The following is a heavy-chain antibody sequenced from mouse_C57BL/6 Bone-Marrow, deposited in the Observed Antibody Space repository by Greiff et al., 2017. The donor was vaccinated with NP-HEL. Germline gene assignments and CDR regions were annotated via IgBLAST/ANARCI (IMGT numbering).Heavy chain of an antibody. Sequence: QVQLQQSGAELARPGASVKLSCKASGYTFTSSGISWVKQRTGQGLEWIGEIYPRSGNTYYNEKFKGKATLTADKSSSTAYLELRSLTSEDSAVYFCARGHYYGSPYYFDYWGQGTTLTVSS. D-gene: IGHD1-1*01. V-gene: IGHV1-81*01. CDR1: GYTFTSSG. CDR2: IYPRSGNT. J-gene: IGHJ2*01. CDR3: ARGHYYGSPYYFDY.